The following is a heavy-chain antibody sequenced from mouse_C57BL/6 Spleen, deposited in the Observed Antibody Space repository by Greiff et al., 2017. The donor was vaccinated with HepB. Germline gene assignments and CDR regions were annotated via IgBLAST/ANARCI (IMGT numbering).Heavy chain of an antibody. D-gene: IGHD2-1*01. Sequence: QVQLKQPGAELVRPGSSVKLSCKASGYTFTSYWMDWVKQRPGQGLEWIGNIYPSDSETHYNQKFKDKATLTVDKSSSTAYMQLSSLTSEDSAVYYCARGYGNYKNFDYWGQGTTLTVSS. CDR1: GYTFTSYW. CDR3: ARGYGNYKNFDY. J-gene: IGHJ2*01. V-gene: IGHV1-61*01. CDR2: IYPSDSET.